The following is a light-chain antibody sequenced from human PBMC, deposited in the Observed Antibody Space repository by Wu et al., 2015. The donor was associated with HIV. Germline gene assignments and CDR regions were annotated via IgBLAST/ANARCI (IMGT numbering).Light chain of an antibody. Sequence: EMLVTQSPATLSLSPGERATLSCRASQSISNNLAWYQQTPGQTPRLLIYGASTRATGIPARFSGRGSGTEFTLTITSMQSEDFAVYYCQQYNNWPRTFGQGTEVEIK. CDR1: QSISNN. CDR3: QQYNNWPRT. CDR2: GAS. J-gene: IGKJ1*01. V-gene: IGKV3-15*01.